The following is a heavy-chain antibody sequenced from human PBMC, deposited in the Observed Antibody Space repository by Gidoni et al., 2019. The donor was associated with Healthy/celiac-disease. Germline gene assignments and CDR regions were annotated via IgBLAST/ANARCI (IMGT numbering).Heavy chain of an antibody. D-gene: IGHD3-22*01. J-gene: IGHJ4*02. CDR2: INHSGST. CDR3: AREVNYYDSSGNYLDY. CDR1: GGSFSGYY. V-gene: IGHV4-34*01. Sequence: QVQLQQCGAGLLKPSEPLSLPCAVYGGSFSGYYWSWTRQPPGKGLEWIGEINHSGSTNYNPSLKSRVTISVDEYKNKCAQKLSSVTAANTAVYYCAREVNYYDSSGNYLDYWGQGTLVTVSS.